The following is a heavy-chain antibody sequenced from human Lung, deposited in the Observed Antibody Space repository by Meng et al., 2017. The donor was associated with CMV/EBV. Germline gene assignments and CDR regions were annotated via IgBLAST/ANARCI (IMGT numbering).Heavy chain of an antibody. CDR3: ARESSGSFVLDV. D-gene: IGHD6-25*01. CDR1: GFTFSVYS. CDR2: ISSSSSFI. Sequence: GGSLRLXCAASGFTFSVYSINWVRQAPGKGLEWVSSISSSSSFIYYADSVKGRFTISRDNAENSLSLQMNGLRAEDTAVYYCARESSGSFVLDVWGQGTTVNGAS. V-gene: IGHV3-21*01. J-gene: IGHJ6*01.